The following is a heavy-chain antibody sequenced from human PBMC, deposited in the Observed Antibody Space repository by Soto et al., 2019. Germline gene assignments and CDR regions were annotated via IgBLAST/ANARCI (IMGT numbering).Heavy chain of an antibody. Sequence: QVQLVESGGGVVQPGRSLRLSCAASGFTFSYHALNWVRQAPGKGLEWVAVISYDGDNKYIAESVKGRFTISRDNSKNTVSLQMNRLRAEDTAMYFCARETTTSAVSAMDVWGQGTTVTVSS. D-gene: IGHD1-1*01. CDR3: ARETTTSAVSAMDV. CDR2: ISYDGDNK. CDR1: GFTFSYHA. V-gene: IGHV3-30-3*01. J-gene: IGHJ6*02.